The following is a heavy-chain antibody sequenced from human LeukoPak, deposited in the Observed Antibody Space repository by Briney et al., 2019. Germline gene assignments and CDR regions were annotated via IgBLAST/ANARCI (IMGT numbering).Heavy chain of an antibody. D-gene: IGHD1-1*01. CDR3: ASTTYTPPPKSEATISGDTSKNRSPRRLSFVPAANPPVFYCARMNGSPSYYYYYMAV. CDR2: IYYSGST. J-gene: IGHJ6*03. CDR1: GGSINSYY. V-gene: IGHV4-59*01. Sequence: SENLSLTCTVSGGSINSYYWSWIRQPPGKGLEWIGYIYYSGSTNYNPSLKSRVTISVDTSKNQFSLKLSSVTAADTAVYYCASTTYTPPPKSEATISGDTSKNRSPRRLSFVPAANPPVFYCARMNGSPSYYYYYMAVGGKGPTVTVSS.